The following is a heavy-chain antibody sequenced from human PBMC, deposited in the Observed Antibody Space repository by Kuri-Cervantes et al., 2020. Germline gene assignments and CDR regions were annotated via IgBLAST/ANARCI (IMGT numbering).Heavy chain of an antibody. V-gene: IGHV1-18*01. D-gene: IGHD5-24*01. Sequence: ASVKVSCKASGYTFTNYGISWVRQAPGQGLEWMGWISAYNGYTNYAQKLQGRVTMTTDTSTSTAYMELRSLRSDDTAVYYCARVQVEMATIAYYFDYWGQGTLVTVSS. CDR3: ARVQVEMATIAYYFDY. CDR1: GYTFTNYG. J-gene: IGHJ4*02. CDR2: ISAYNGYT.